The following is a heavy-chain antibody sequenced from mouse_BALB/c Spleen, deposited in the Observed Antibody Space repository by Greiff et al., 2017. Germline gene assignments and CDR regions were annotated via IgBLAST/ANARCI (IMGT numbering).Heavy chain of an antibody. Sequence: EVKVEESGGGLVQPGGSLRLSCATSGFTFTDYYMSWVRQPPGKALEWLGFIRNKANGYTTEYSASVKGRFTISRDNSQSILYLQMNTLRAEDSATYYCARPYRYDEGFAYWGQGTLVTVSA. CDR3: ARPYRYDEGFAY. CDR1: GFTFTDYY. D-gene: IGHD2-14*01. CDR2: IRNKANGYTT. V-gene: IGHV7-3*02. J-gene: IGHJ3*01.